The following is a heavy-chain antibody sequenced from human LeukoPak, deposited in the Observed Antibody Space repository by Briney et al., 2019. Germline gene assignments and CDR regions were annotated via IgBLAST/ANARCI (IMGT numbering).Heavy chain of an antibody. CDR1: GFTFKTYT. J-gene: IGHJ6*02. V-gene: IGHV3-21*01. CDR3: AREGGYQYYYAMDV. CDR2: ISSSSNYI. D-gene: IGHD3-16*01. Sequence: GGSLRLSCAASGFTFKTYTMHRVRQAPGMGLEWVSSISSSSNYIFYADSVKGRFTISRDNAKNSLYLQMSSLRAEDAAVYYCAREGGYQYYYAMDVWGQGTTVTVSS.